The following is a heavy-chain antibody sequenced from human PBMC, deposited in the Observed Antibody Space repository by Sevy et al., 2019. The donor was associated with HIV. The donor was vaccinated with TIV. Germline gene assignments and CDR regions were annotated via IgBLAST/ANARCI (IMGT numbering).Heavy chain of an antibody. CDR2: IYTSGST. V-gene: IGHV4-4*07. D-gene: IGHD2-2*02. CDR3: AGAPLYCSSTSCYIDRPYYYYYMDV. Sequence: SETLSLTCTVSGGSISSYYWSWIRQPAGKGLEWIGRIYTSGSTNYNPSLKSRVTMSVDTSKNQSSLKLSSVTAADTAVYYCAGAPLYCSSTSCYIDRPYYYYYMDVWGKGTTVTVSS. CDR1: GGSISSYY. J-gene: IGHJ6*03.